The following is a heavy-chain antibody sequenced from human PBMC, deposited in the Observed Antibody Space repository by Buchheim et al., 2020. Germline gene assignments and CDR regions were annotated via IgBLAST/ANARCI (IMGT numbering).Heavy chain of an antibody. Sequence: QVQLVESGGGVVQPGRSLRLSCAASGFTFSSSGMHWVRQAPGKGLVWVAVIWYDGSNKYYADSVKGRFTISRDNSKNQLYLQMNSLRAEDTAVYSCARDEVRIGAGHFDYWGQGTL. CDR1: GFTFSSSG. V-gene: IGHV3-33*01. J-gene: IGHJ4*02. D-gene: IGHD4/OR15-4a*01. CDR3: ARDEVRIGAGHFDY. CDR2: IWYDGSNK.